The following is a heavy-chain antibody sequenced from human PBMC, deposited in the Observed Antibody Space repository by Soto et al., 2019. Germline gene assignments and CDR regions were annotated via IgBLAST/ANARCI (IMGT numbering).Heavy chain of an antibody. Sequence: VKVSCKASGGTFSSYAISWVRQAPGQGLEWMGGIIPIFGTANYAQKFQGRVTITADESTSTAYMELSSLRSEDTAVYYCARGPSDDSGSSPFDYWGQGTLVTVS. CDR3: ARGPSDDSGSSPFDY. CDR1: GGTFSSYA. CDR2: IIPIFGTA. D-gene: IGHD1-26*01. J-gene: IGHJ4*02. V-gene: IGHV1-69*13.